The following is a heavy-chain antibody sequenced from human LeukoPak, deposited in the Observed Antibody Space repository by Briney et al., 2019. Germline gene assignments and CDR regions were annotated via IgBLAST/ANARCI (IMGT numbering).Heavy chain of an antibody. J-gene: IGHJ4*02. Sequence: PGGSLRLSCAASGFTVTNDCMSWVRQAPGKGLEGVSVIYRGGNTYYADSVQGRFTISRDHSNNTLYLQMNSLRADDTAVYYCTLRGSGSHYEGASVYWGRGTLVTVXS. CDR1: GFTVTNDC. D-gene: IGHD3-10*01. CDR2: IYRGGNT. CDR3: TLRGSGSHYEGASVY. V-gene: IGHV3-66*01.